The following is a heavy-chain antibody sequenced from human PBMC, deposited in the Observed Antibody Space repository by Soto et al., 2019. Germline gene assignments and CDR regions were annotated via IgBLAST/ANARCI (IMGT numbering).Heavy chain of an antibody. V-gene: IGHV4-34*01. D-gene: IGHD4-4*01. Sequence: PSETLSLTCAVYGGSFSAYFWTWIRQPPGKGLEWIGEINHSGSTNYNPSLKSRVTISVDTSKSQFSLKLSSVTAADTAVYYCARSNWFDPWGRGTLVTAPQ. J-gene: IGHJ5*02. CDR1: GGSFSAYF. CDR3: ARSNWFDP. CDR2: INHSGST.